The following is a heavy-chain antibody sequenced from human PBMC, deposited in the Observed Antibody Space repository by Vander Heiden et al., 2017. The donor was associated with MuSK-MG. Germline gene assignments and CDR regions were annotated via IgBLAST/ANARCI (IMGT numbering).Heavy chain of an antibody. J-gene: IGHJ4*02. CDR1: GFTFSSHG. D-gene: IGHD3-9*01. CDR3: AKGSYYDILTGSDIDY. Sequence: QVQLVESGGGVVQPGRSLRLSCAASGFTFSSHGMHWGRQAPGKGLEWVAVISYDGSNKYYADSVKGRFTISRDNSKNTLYLQMNSLRAEDTAVYYCAKGSYYDILTGSDIDYWGQGTLVTVSS. V-gene: IGHV3-30*18. CDR2: ISYDGSNK.